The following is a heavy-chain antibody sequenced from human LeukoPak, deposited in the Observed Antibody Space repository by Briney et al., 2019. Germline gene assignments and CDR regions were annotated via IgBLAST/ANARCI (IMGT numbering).Heavy chain of an antibody. J-gene: IGHJ4*02. D-gene: IGHD2-15*01. Sequence: ASVKVSCKASGGTFSSYAISWVRQAPGQGLEWMGGIIPIFGTANYAQKSQGRVTITADESTSTAYMELSSLRSEDTAVYYCARLGYCSGGSCYSLDYWGQGTLVTVSS. CDR2: IIPIFGTA. CDR1: GGTFSSYA. CDR3: ARLGYCSGGSCYSLDY. V-gene: IGHV1-69*01.